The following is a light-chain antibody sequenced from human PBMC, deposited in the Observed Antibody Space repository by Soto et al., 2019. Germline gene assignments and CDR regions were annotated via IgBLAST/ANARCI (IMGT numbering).Light chain of an antibody. J-gene: IGKJ1*01. CDR1: QSISDW. Sequence: DIQMTQSPSTLSASVGDRVTITCRASQSISDWLAWYQQKPGKAPKLLIYKASSLESGVPSRFSGSGSGTDFTLTISSLQPDDFATYYGQQYNSYSRTFGQGTKVEV. CDR2: KAS. CDR3: QQYNSYSRT. V-gene: IGKV1-5*03.